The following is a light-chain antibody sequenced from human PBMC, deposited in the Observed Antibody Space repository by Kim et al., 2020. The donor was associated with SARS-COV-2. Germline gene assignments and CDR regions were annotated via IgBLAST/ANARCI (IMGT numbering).Light chain of an antibody. CDR3: QQLNSYPRLT. CDR2: AAS. J-gene: IGKJ4*01. V-gene: IGKV1-9*01. CDR1: QGISSY. Sequence: DIQLTQSPSFLSVSVGDRVTITCRASQGISSYLAWYQQKPGKAPKLLIYAASTLQSGVPSRFSGSGSGTEFTLTISSLQPEDFATYYCQQLNSYPRLTFGGGTKLEIK.